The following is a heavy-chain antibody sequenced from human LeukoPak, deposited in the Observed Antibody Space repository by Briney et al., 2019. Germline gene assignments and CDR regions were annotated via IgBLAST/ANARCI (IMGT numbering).Heavy chain of an antibody. J-gene: IGHJ2*01. V-gene: IGHV4-59*01. CDR2: IYYSGST. Sequence: SETLSLTCTVSGGSISSYYWSWIRQPPGKGLEWIGYIYYSGSTKYNPSLKSRVTISVDMSKNQFSLKLSSVTAADTAVYYCARAPLPGIAAAAPNWYFDLWGRGTLVTVSS. CDR3: ARAPLPGIAAAAPNWYFDL. D-gene: IGHD6-13*01. CDR1: GGSISSYY.